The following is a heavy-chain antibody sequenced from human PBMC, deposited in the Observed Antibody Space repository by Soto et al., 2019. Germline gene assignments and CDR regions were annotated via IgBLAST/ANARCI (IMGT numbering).Heavy chain of an antibody. J-gene: IGHJ4*02. Sequence: GGSLRLSCAASGFTFSSYAMHWVRQAPGKGLEWVAVISYDGSNKYYADSVKGRFTISRDNSKNTLYLQMNSLRAEDTAVYYCARDYYYDSSGYLGDWGQGTLVTVSS. CDR1: GFTFSSYA. D-gene: IGHD3-22*01. V-gene: IGHV3-30-3*01. CDR3: ARDYYYDSSGYLGD. CDR2: ISYDGSNK.